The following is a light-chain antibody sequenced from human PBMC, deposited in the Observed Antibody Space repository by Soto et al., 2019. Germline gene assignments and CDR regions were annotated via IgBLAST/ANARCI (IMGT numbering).Light chain of an antibody. CDR1: SSDVGGYNY. V-gene: IGLV2-14*01. J-gene: IGLJ1*01. CDR2: EVS. Sequence: QSSLAQPASVSSSPGPSITMSCTGTSSDVGGYNYVSWYQQHPGKAAKLMIYEVSNRPSGVSNRFSGSKSGNTASLTISGLQAEDEADYYCSSYTSSSTRVFGTGTKVTVL. CDR3: SSYTSSSTRV.